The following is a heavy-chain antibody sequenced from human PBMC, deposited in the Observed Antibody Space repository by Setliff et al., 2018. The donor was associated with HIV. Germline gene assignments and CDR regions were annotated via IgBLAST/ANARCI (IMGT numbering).Heavy chain of an antibody. D-gene: IGHD3-3*01. CDR2: IWFDGSNE. CDR1: GFSFNMYG. Sequence: PGGSLRLSCTFYGFSFNMYGMHWVRQAPGKGLEWVAVIWFDGSNEAYADSVKGRFTISRDNSKNAVFLRMNSLRAEDSAIYYCAKDLSKYDFWSGIESWGQGTLVTVSS. J-gene: IGHJ4*02. CDR3: AKDLSKYDFWSGIES. V-gene: IGHV3-33*06.